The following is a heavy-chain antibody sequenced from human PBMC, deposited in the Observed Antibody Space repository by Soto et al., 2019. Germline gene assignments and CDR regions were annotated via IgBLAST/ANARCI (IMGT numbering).Heavy chain of an antibody. CDR2: ISSSSSTI. CDR3: ARDYYGSGSYYFDY. Sequence: HPGGSLRLSCAASGFAFSNAWINWVRQAPGKGLEWVSYISSSSSTIYYADSVKGRFTISRDNAKNSLYLQMNSLRAEDTAVYYCARDYYGSGSYYFDYWGQGTLVTVSS. CDR1: GFAFSNAW. V-gene: IGHV3-48*01. D-gene: IGHD3-10*01. J-gene: IGHJ4*02.